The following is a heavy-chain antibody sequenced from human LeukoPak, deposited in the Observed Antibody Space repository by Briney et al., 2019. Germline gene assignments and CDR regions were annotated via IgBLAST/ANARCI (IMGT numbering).Heavy chain of an antibody. CDR3: ARDAWRRAFNYGMDV. CDR1: GFTFEDYA. CDR2: ISWSSGNI. V-gene: IGHV3-9*01. J-gene: IGHJ6*02. D-gene: IGHD5-12*01. Sequence: GRSLRLSCAASGFTFEDYAMHWVRQVPGKGLEWVAGISWSSGNIGYAESVKGRFTISRDNAENTLHLQMNSPRTEDTALYFCARDAWRRAFNYGMDVWGQGTTVAVSS.